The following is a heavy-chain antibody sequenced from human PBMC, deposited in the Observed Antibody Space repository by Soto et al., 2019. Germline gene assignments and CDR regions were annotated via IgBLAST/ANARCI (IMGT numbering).Heavy chain of an antibody. Sequence: QVQLVQSGAEVKKPGASVKVSCKASGYTFTSYAMHWVRQAPGQRLEWMGWINAGNGNTKYSQKFQGRVTITRDTSASTAYMELSSLRSEDTAVYYCARDPSSSLLTNWFVPWGQGTLVTVSS. V-gene: IGHV1-3*01. D-gene: IGHD6-13*01. CDR1: GYTFTSYA. CDR2: INAGNGNT. CDR3: ARDPSSSLLTNWFVP. J-gene: IGHJ5*02.